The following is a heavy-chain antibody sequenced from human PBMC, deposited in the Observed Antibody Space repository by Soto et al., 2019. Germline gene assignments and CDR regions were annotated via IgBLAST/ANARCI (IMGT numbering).Heavy chain of an antibody. J-gene: IGHJ6*02. D-gene: IGHD6-19*01. V-gene: IGHV1-18*01. Sequence: QVQLVQSGAEVKKPGASVKVSCKASGYTFTSYGISWVRQAPGQGLEWMGWISAYNGNTNYAQKLQGRVTMTTDTPTXTXYXXLRSLRSDDTAVYYCARDDPIAVAGTDYYYYGMDVWGQGTTVTVSS. CDR3: ARDDPIAVAGTDYYYYGMDV. CDR1: GYTFTSYG. CDR2: ISAYNGNT.